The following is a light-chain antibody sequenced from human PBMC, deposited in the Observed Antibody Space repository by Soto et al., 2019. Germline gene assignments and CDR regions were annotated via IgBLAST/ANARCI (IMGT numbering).Light chain of an antibody. CDR1: SSKIGAGYD. CDR3: QSYDSSLSVYV. V-gene: IGLV1-40*01. Sequence: QSVLTQPPSVSGAPGQRVTISCTGSSSKIGAGYDVHWYQQLPRTAPKLLIYGNSNRPSGVPDRFSGSKSGTSASLAITGLQAEDEADYYCQSYDSSLSVYVFGTGTKLTVL. J-gene: IGLJ1*01. CDR2: GNS.